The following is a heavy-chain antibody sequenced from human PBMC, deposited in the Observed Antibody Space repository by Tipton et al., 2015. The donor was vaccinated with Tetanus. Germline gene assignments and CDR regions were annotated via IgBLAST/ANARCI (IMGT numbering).Heavy chain of an antibody. J-gene: IGHJ4*02. CDR3: ASANNEFPKKGPVDS. D-gene: IGHD1-1*01. Sequence: TLSLTCTVSGGSIASQYWSWIRQPAGKGLEWIGRTYNRGTTTYNPSLKSRVTISVDTSENQMSLRLTSVTAADTAVYYCASANNEFPKKGPVDSWGQGSLVIVSS. CDR2: TYNRGTT. V-gene: IGHV4-4*07. CDR1: GGSIASQY.